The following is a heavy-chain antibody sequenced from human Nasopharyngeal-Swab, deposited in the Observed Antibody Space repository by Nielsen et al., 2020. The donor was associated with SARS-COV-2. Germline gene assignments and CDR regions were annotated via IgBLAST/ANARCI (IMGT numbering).Heavy chain of an antibody. V-gene: IGHV3-49*04. J-gene: IGHJ5*02. CDR2: IRGKAYGGTT. Sequence: GESLQISCTASGFTFGDYAISWVRQAPGKGLEWVGFIRGKAYGGTTEYAASVKGRFTISRDDSKSIAYLQMNSLKTEDTAVYYCTRGDIVDWFDPWGQGTLVTVSS. CDR3: TRGDIVDWFDP. D-gene: IGHD2-15*01. CDR1: GFTFGDYA.